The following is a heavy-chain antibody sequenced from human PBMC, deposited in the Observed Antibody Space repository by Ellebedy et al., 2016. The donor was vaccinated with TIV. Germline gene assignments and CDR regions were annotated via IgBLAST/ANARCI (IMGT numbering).Heavy chain of an antibody. CDR2: IHPNSGAT. D-gene: IGHD1-1*01. J-gene: IGHJ6*02. V-gene: IGHV1-2*04. CDR1: GYTFTDNY. CDR3: ARAGLEPRSVDYYFYGLDV. Sequence: ASVKVSXKASGYTFTDNYIHWVRQAPGQGLEWMGRIHPNSGATKYAQKFEGWVTMTRDTSISTVYMELSRSRSDDTAVYYCARAGLEPRSVDYYFYGLDVWGQGTAVTVSS.